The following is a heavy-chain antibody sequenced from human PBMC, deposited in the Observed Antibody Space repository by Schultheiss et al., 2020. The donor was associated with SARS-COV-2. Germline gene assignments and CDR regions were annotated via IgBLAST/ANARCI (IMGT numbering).Heavy chain of an antibody. CDR1: GGSFSGYY. CDR2: INHSGST. Sequence: SETLSLTCAVYGGSFSGYYWSWIRQPPGKGLEWIGEINHSGSTNYNPSLKSRVTISVDMSKNQFSLKLSSVTAADTAVYYCATGRGDYGGNEGWFDPWGQGTLVTVAS. J-gene: IGHJ5*02. CDR3: ATGRGDYGGNEGWFDP. D-gene: IGHD4-23*01. V-gene: IGHV4-34*01.